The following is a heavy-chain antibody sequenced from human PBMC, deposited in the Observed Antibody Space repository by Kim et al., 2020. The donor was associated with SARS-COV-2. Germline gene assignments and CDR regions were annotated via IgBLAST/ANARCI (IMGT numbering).Heavy chain of an antibody. D-gene: IGHD3-22*01. V-gene: IGHV4-39*01. CDR1: GGSISSSSYY. Sequence: SETLSLTCSVSGGSISSSSYYWGWIRQPPGKGLQWIGSIYYSGSTYYNPSLKSRVTISVDTSKNQFSLKLSSVTAADTAVYYCARGSGYYGMDFDYWSQGTLVGVSS. CDR3: ARGSGYYGMDFDY. CDR2: IYYSGST. J-gene: IGHJ4*02.